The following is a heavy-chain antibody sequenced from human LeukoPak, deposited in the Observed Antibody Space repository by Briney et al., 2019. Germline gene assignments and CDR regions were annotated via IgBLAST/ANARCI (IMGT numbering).Heavy chain of an antibody. Sequence: GASVKVSCKASGYTFITYTMHWVRQAPGERLEWMGRISAGDGNTVYSQKFQGRVTISRDTSASTAYMELSTLRSEDTAVYYCARDRMSQAPYAMDIWGQGTTVTVSS. D-gene: IGHD2/OR15-2a*01. CDR1: GYTFITYT. CDR3: ARDRMSQAPYAMDI. CDR2: ISAGDGNT. J-gene: IGHJ6*02. V-gene: IGHV1-3*01.